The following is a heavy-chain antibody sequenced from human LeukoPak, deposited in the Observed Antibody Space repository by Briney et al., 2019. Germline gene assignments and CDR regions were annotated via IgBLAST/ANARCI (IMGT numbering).Heavy chain of an antibody. CDR3: ARSPRHSSGYYDWFDP. Sequence: SETLSLTCTVSGYSISSGYYWGWIRQPPGKGLEWIGSIYHSGSTYYNPSLKSRVTISVDTSKNQFSLKLSSVTAADTAVYYCARSPRHSSGYYDWFDPWGQGTPVTVSS. CDR1: GYSISSGYY. CDR2: IYHSGST. J-gene: IGHJ5*02. V-gene: IGHV4-38-2*02. D-gene: IGHD3-22*01.